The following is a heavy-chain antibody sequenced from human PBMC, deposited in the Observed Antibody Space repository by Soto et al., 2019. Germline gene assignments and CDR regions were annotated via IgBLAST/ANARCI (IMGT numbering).Heavy chain of an antibody. V-gene: IGHV5-51*01. Sequence: GESLKISCKGSGYNFTTSWIGWVRQIPGKGLEWMGIIYPHDSGTRYSPSFKGQVTISADKSINTAYLQWTSPKASDTAIYYCARHDGGRFYYYYGMDIWGQGTAVTVSS. CDR3: ARHDGGRFYYYYGMDI. CDR1: GYNFTTSW. CDR2: IYPHDSGT. J-gene: IGHJ6*02. D-gene: IGHD3-16*01.